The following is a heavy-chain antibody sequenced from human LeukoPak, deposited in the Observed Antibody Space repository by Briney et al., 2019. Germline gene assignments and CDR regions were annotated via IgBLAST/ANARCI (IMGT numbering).Heavy chain of an antibody. D-gene: IGHD1-26*01. Sequence: GGSLRLSCAASGFTFSSYAMHWVRQAPGKGLEWVANIKQDGSEKYYVDSVKGRFTISRDNAKNSLYLQMNSLRAEDTALYYCALGGYSRYWGQGTLVTVSS. J-gene: IGHJ4*02. CDR1: GFTFSSYA. V-gene: IGHV3-7*03. CDR2: IKQDGSEK. CDR3: ALGGYSRY.